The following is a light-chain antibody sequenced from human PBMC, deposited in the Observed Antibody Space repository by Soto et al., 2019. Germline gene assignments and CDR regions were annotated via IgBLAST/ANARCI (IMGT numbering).Light chain of an antibody. CDR1: QGIRNY. Sequence: DIQMTQSPTSLSASVGDRVTITCRASQGIRNYVAWYQQIPGKAPKLLIYAASTLHSGVPSRFSGSGSGTDFTLTINGLQPEDVATYSCQKYSSVPVFGPGTKVDIK. V-gene: IGKV1-27*01. CDR2: AAS. CDR3: QKYSSVPV. J-gene: IGKJ3*01.